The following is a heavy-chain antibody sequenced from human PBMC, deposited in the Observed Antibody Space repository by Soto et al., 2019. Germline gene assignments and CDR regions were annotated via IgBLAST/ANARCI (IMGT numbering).Heavy chain of an antibody. CDR3: AKDRKHQAYCGGDCYSDAFDI. J-gene: IGHJ3*02. D-gene: IGHD2-21*01. Sequence: VGSLRLSCAASGFTFSSYAMSWVRQAPGKGLEWVSAISGSGGSTYYADSVKGRFTISRDNSKNTLYLQMNSLRAEDTAVYYCAKDRKHQAYCGGDCYSDAFDIWGQGTMVTVSS. CDR2: ISGSGGST. V-gene: IGHV3-23*01. CDR1: GFTFSSYA.